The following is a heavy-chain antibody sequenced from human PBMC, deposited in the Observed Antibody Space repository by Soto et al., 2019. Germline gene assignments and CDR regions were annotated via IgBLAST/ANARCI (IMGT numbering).Heavy chain of an antibody. CDR1: GYSFSSYW. CDR2: IYPGDSDT. J-gene: IGHJ6*02. Sequence: PGESLKISCKASGYSFSSYWIGWVRQMPGKGLEWMGIIYPGDSDTKYSPSVQGQVTISADRSISTAYLQWTSLKASDTAMYYCARSKRGAYSSGWYSLSGYYNYGIDVWGQGTKVTGSS. CDR3: ARSKRGAYSSGWYSLSGYYNYGIDV. D-gene: IGHD6-19*01. V-gene: IGHV5-51*01.